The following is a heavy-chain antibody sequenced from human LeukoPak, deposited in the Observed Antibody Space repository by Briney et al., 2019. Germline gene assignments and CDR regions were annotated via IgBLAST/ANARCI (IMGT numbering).Heavy chain of an antibody. D-gene: IGHD1-26*01. Sequence: GGSLRLSCAASGFTVSSNYMSWVRQAPGRGLEWVSVVYSGGSTHYADSVKGRFTISRDNSKNTLYLHMNSLRAEDTSVYYCATADSGSYYSGFDYWGQGTLVTVSS. J-gene: IGHJ4*02. V-gene: IGHV3-66*01. CDR1: GFTVSSNY. CDR2: VYSGGST. CDR3: ATADSGSYYSGFDY.